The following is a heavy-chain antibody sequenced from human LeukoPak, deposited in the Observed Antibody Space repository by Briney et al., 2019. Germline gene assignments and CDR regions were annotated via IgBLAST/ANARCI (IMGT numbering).Heavy chain of an antibody. CDR1: GYTFTDYY. Sequence: ASVKVSCKASGYTFTDYYINWVRQAPGQGPEWMGWMSPDSGDTGYAHKFQGRVTITRDTSITTAYMELRSLTFEDTAVYYCVAERYGGISDCCNFEIWGQGTMVTVSS. V-gene: IGHV1-8*03. J-gene: IGHJ3*02. CDR2: MSPDSGDT. CDR3: VAERYGGISDCCNFEI. D-gene: IGHD4-23*01.